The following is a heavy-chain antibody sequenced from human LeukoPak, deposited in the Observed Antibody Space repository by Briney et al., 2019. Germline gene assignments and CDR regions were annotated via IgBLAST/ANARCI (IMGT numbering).Heavy chain of an antibody. D-gene: IGHD6-25*01. CDR1: GFTFSSYN. CDR2: ISSSGSII. J-gene: IGHJ4*02. CDR3: ARGIEAAGSDY. V-gene: IGHV3-48*01. Sequence: GGSLRLSCSASGFTFSSYNMEWVRQAPGKGLEWVSYISSSGSIIEYADSVKGRFTISRDNAKNSLYLQMNSLRAEDTAVYYCARGIEAAGSDYWGQGTLVTVSS.